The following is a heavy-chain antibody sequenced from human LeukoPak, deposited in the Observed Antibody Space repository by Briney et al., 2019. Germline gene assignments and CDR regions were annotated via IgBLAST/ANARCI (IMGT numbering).Heavy chain of an antibody. Sequence: GGSLRLSCAASGFIFSTYTMTWVRQAPGKGLEWVSTISDSGGSTYYADSVKGRFTISRDNSKNTLYLQMNSLRAEDTAVYYCAKEGCGGDCQHYYYYYGMDVWGQGTTVTVSS. CDR3: AKEGCGGDCQHYYYYYGMDV. J-gene: IGHJ6*02. CDR2: ISDSGGST. D-gene: IGHD2-21*02. CDR1: GFIFSTYT. V-gene: IGHV3-23*01.